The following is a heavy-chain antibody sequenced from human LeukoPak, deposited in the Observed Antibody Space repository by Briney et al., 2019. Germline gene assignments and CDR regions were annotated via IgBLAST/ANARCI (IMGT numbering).Heavy chain of an antibody. CDR1: GFTFSSFG. CDR3: AKGRYFDDSWFDP. J-gene: IGHJ5*02. CDR2: IRYDGSNK. D-gene: IGHD3-9*01. Sequence: PGGSLRLSCAASGFTFSSFGMHWVRQAPGKGLEWVAFIRYDGSNKYYADSVKGRFTISRDNSKNTLYLQMNSLRAEDTAVYYCAKGRYFDDSWFDPWGQGTLVTVSS. V-gene: IGHV3-30*02.